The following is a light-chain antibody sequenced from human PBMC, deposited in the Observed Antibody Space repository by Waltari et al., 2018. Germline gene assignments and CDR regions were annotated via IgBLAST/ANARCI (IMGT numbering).Light chain of an antibody. J-gene: IGLJ3*02. Sequence: QSALTQPRSVSGSPGHSVTISCTGTSSDVGGYDYVSWYQQYPGKAPKIVIYDVSKRPSGVPDRFSGSKSGNTASLTISGLQAEDEADYNCCSYAGRATWAFGGGTKLTVL. CDR2: DVS. V-gene: IGLV2-11*01. CDR3: CSYAGRATWA. CDR1: SSDVGGYDY.